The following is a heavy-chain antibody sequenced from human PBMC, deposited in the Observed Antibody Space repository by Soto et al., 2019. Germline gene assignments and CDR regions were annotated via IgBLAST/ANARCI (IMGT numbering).Heavy chain of an antibody. D-gene: IGHD2-15*01. J-gene: IGHJ6*02. CDR2: IIPMYGTA. V-gene: IGHV1-69*12. Sequence: QVQLVQSGAEVKQPGSSVKVSCKAPGGTFSSYDISWVRQAPGQGLEWMGGIIPMYGTANYAHKFQGRVRITADESTSTVYMELSSPGSEDTAVYYCARVRHCSGGRCSDYYGMDVWGQGTTVTVSS. CDR3: ARVRHCSGGRCSDYYGMDV. CDR1: GGTFSSYD.